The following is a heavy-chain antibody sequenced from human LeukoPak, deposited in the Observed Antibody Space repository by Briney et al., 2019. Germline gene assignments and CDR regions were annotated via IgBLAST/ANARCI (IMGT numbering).Heavy chain of an antibody. J-gene: IGHJ4*02. CDR3: ARERVPSGSFFDY. CDR1: GFTVSSNY. V-gene: IGHV3-66*01. Sequence: PGGSLRLSCAASGFTVSSNYMSWVRQAPGKGLEWVSVFYSGGSTYYADSVKGRFTISRDNSKNTLYLQMNSLRAEDTAVYYCARERVPSGSFFDYWGQGTLVTISS. D-gene: IGHD1-26*01. CDR2: FYSGGST.